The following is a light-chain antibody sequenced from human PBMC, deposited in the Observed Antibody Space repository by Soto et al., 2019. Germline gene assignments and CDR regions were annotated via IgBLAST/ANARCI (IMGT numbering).Light chain of an antibody. CDR3: SSYTSSTTPAV. J-gene: IGLJ2*01. Sequence: QSVLTQPASVSGSPGQSITISCTGTSSDVGYYNYVSWYQQHPGKAPKLMIYEVSNRPSGVSNRCSGSKSGNTASLTISALQAEDEADYYCSSYTSSTTPAVFGGGTKLTVL. V-gene: IGLV2-14*01. CDR1: SSDVGYYNY. CDR2: EVS.